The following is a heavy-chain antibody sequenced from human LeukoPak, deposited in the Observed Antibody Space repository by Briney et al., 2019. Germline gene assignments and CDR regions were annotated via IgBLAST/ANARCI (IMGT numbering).Heavy chain of an antibody. CDR3: ARDQVYSYGHVDY. Sequence: GGSLRLSCAASGFSFNSDWMDWVRQAPGKGLEWVANIKHDESEKNYLDSVKGRFTISRDNAQNSLYLQMNGLRAEDKAVYYCARDQVYSYGHVDYWGQGTLVTVSS. CDR2: IKHDESEK. V-gene: IGHV3-7*01. D-gene: IGHD5-18*01. CDR1: GFSFNSDW. J-gene: IGHJ4*02.